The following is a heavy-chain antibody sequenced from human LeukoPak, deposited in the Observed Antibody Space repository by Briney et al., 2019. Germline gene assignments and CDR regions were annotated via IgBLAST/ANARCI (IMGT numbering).Heavy chain of an antibody. CDR3: ARDRRGGNFFDY. J-gene: IGHJ4*02. V-gene: IGHV4-31*03. D-gene: IGHD4-23*01. CDR1: GDSITSGGHY. Sequence: SETLSLTCIVSGDSITSGGHYWSWIRQHPGKGLEWIGFIFYSGSTFYNPSLKSRVTMSVDTSKNQFSLKLSSVTAADTAVYYCARDRRGGNFFDYWGQGTLVSVSS. CDR2: IFYSGST.